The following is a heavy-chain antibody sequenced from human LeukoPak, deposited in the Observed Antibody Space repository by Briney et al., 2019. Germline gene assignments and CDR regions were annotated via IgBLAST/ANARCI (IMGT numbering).Heavy chain of an antibody. V-gene: IGHV1-2*06. CDR2: INPNSGGT. CDR3: ARDGISIVVVPAAIAY. CDR1: GYTFTGYY. J-gene: IGHJ4*02. D-gene: IGHD2-2*01. Sequence: ASVKVSCKASGYTFTGYYMHWVRQAPGQGLEWMGRINPNSGGTNYAQKFQGRVTMTRDTSISTAYMELSRLRSDDTAVYYCARDGISIVVVPAAIAYWGQGILVTVSS.